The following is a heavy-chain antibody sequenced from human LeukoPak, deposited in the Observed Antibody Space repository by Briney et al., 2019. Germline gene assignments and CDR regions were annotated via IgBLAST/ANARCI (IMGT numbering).Heavy chain of an antibody. J-gene: IGHJ4*02. CDR1: GYIFTNYY. V-gene: IGHV1-46*01. D-gene: IGHD4-17*01. CDR3: ARDLGYGDPGVAYYFDY. CDR2: INPSGGST. Sequence: ASVKVSCKASGYIFTNYYMHWVRQAPGQGLEWMGIINPSGGSTSYAQKFQGRVTMTRDTATSTVYMELSSLRSEDTAVYYCARDLGYGDPGVAYYFDYWGQGTLVTVSS.